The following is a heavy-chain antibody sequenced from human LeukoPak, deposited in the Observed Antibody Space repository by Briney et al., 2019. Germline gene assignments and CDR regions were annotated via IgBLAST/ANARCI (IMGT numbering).Heavy chain of an antibody. V-gene: IGHV3-74*01. D-gene: IGHD3-10*01. Sequence: GGSLRLSCAASGFTFSSYWMHWVRQAPGKGLVWVSRINSDGSSTSYADSVKGRFTISRDNAKNTLYLQMNSLRAEDTAVYYCARGSTVRGVIKSHPWGQGTLVTVSS. CDR1: GFTFSSYW. CDR2: INSDGSST. J-gene: IGHJ5*02. CDR3: ARGSTVRGVIKSHP.